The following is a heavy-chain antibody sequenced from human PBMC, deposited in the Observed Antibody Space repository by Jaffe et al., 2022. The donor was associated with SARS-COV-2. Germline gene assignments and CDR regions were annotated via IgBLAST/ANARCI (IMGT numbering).Heavy chain of an antibody. CDR3: ARGLEYGGWDY. CDR2: IDIVKDNR. CDR1: GYSFRDSA. Sequence: QVQLVQSGAEVKKPGASVKVSCKASGYSFRDSAMHWGRQAPGQRLEWIGWIDIVKDNRKYSQKFQGRVTITRDTSASTVYMDLTSLTSEDTAIYYCARGLEYGGWDYWGQGTRVTVSS. D-gene: IGHD4-17*01. V-gene: IGHV1-3*04. J-gene: IGHJ4*02.